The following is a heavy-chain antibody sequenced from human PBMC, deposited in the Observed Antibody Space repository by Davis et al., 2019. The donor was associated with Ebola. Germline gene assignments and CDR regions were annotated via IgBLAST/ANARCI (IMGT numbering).Heavy chain of an antibody. CDR2: INPNSGGT. J-gene: IGHJ6*02. CDR3: ARGGATGTQGVYYYYGMDV. Sequence: ATSVKVSCKASGYTFTGYYMHWVRQAPGQGLEWMGWINPNSGGTNYAQKFQGWVTMTRDTSISTAYMELSRLRSDDTAVYYCARGGATGTQGVYYYYGMDVWGQGTTVTVSS. V-gene: IGHV1-2*04. CDR1: GYTFTGYY. D-gene: IGHD1-1*01.